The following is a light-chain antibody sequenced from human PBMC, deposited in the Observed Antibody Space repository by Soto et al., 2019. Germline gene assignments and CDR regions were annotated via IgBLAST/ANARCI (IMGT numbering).Light chain of an antibody. Sequence: SGSPGQSITISCTGTSSDVGGYNYVSWFQHHPGKAPKLIIYEVSYRPSGVSNRFSGSKSGDTASLTISGLQAEDEADYYCSSFTNTITRYAFGTGTKVTVL. CDR1: SSDVGGYNY. CDR3: SSFTNTITRYA. J-gene: IGLJ1*01. V-gene: IGLV2-14*01. CDR2: EVS.